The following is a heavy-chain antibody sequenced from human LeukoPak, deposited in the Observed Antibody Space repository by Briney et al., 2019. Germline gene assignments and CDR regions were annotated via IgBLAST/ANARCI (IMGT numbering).Heavy chain of an antibody. D-gene: IGHD6-13*01. CDR2: INPSGGST. CDR1: GYTFIGYY. Sequence: ASVKVFCKTSGYTFIGYYLHWVRQAPGQGLEWMGIINPSGGSTSYAQKFQGRVTMTRDTSTSTVYMELSSLRSEDTAVYYCARELRQQLVDYWGQGTLVTVSS. J-gene: IGHJ4*02. CDR3: ARELRQQLVDY. V-gene: IGHV1-46*01.